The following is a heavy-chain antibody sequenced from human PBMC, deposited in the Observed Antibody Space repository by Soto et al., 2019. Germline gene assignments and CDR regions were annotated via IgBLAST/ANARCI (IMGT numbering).Heavy chain of an antibody. J-gene: IGHJ4*02. CDR2: VYYSGST. CDR3: ARHTLVGGHDPFYFDY. Sequence: SETLSLTCTVSGDSITSSTYYWGWIRQPPGKGLEWIGSVYYSGSTYYNPSLKSRVTISVGTSKNQFSLKLSSVTAADTAVYYCARHTLVGGHDPFYFDYWGQGTLVTVSS. CDR1: GDSITSSTYY. D-gene: IGHD5-12*01. V-gene: IGHV4-39*01.